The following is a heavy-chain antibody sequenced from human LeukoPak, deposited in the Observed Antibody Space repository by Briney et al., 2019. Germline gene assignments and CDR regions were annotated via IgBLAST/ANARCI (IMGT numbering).Heavy chain of an antibody. J-gene: IGHJ4*02. D-gene: IGHD2-15*01. CDR2: INPSGGTT. V-gene: IGHV1-46*01. CDR3: ARRGYCTGDSCYSGGFDY. CDR1: GYTFTSYL. Sequence: ASVKVSCKASGYTFTSYLIHWVRQAPGRGLEWVGIINPSGGTTTYAQKIQGRVTMTRDTSTSTVYMELSSLKSEDTAVYYCARRGYCTGDSCYSGGFDYWGQGTLVTVSS.